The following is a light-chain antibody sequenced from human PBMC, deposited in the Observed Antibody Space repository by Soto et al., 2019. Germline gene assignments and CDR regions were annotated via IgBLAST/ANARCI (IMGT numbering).Light chain of an antibody. CDR2: DVS. V-gene: IGLV2-11*01. J-gene: IGLJ1*01. Sequence: QSALTQPRSVSGSPGQSVTISCTGTSSDVGGYNYVSWYQQHPGKAPKLMIYDVSKWPSGVPDRFSGSKSGNTASLTISGLQAEDEADYYCCSYAGSYLDVFGTGTKLNVL. CDR3: CSYAGSYLDV. CDR1: SSDVGGYNY.